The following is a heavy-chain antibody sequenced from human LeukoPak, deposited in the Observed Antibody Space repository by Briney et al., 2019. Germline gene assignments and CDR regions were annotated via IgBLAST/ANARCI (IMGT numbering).Heavy chain of an antibody. CDR2: IRSSSSTL. CDR1: GFTFSSYS. V-gene: IGHV3-48*01. CDR3: TRDPHALDY. J-gene: IGHJ4*02. Sequence: GGSLRLSCAASGFTFSSYSMNWVRQAPGKGLEWVSYIRSSSSTLHYADSVKGRFTISRDNVKNSLYLQMNSLRGEDTAVYYCTRDPHALDYWGQGTLVTVSS.